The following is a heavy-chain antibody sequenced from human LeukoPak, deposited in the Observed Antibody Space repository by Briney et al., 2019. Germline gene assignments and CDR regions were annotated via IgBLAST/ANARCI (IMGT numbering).Heavy chain of an antibody. CDR2: IKQDGSEK. Sequence: GGSLRLSCAASGFTFSNYWMSWVRQAPGKGLEWVANIKQDGSEKYFVDSMKGRFTISRDNSKNSLYLQMNSLRAEDTAVYYCAGGDYFPRFDYWGQGTLVTVSS. V-gene: IGHV3-7*04. CDR1: GFTFSNYW. D-gene: IGHD4-17*01. CDR3: AGGDYFPRFDY. J-gene: IGHJ4*02.